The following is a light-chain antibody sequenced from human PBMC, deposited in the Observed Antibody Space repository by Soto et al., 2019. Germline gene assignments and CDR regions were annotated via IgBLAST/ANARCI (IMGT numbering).Light chain of an antibody. J-gene: IGLJ2*01. CDR2: GVS. V-gene: IGLV2-8*01. CDR1: SSDFADYSY. Sequence: QSALTQPPSASGSPGQSVTISCTGTSSDFADYSYVSWYQQHPGKAPKFLIYGVSQRPSGVPDRFSGSKSGNTASLTVSGLQAEDEADYYCSSYAGSNNVIFGGGTQLTVL. CDR3: SSYAGSNNVI.